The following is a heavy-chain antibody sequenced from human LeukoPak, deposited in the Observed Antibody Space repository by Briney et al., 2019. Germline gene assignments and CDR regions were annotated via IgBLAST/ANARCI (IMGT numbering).Heavy chain of an antibody. CDR1: GYSISSGYY. CDR3: ERPNTYYYDSSGYYFSDAFDI. J-gene: IGHJ3*02. D-gene: IGHD3-22*01. Sequence: ASETLSLTCAVSGYSISSGYYWGWIRQPPGKGLEWIGSIYHSGSTYYNPSLKSRVTISVDTSKNQFSLKLSSVTAADTAVYYCERPNTYYYDSSGYYFSDAFDIWGQGTMVTVSS. V-gene: IGHV4-38-2*01. CDR2: IYHSGST.